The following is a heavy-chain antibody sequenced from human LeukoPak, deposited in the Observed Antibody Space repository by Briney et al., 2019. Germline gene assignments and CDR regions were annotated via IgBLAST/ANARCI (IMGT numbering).Heavy chain of an antibody. CDR1: GGSFSGYY. V-gene: IGHV4-34*01. CDR2: INHSGST. J-gene: IGHJ6*04. D-gene: IGHD4-17*01. Sequence: SETLSLTCAVYGGSFSGYYWSWIRQPPGKGLEWIGEINHSGSTNYNPSHKSRVTISVDTSKNQFSLKLSSVTAADTAVYYCARHPGGYGDYGMDVWGKGTTVTVSS. CDR3: ARHPGGYGDYGMDV.